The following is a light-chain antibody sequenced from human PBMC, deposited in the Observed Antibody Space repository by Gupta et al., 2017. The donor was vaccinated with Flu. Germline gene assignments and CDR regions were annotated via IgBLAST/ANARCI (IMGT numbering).Light chain of an antibody. Sequence: DIVMTQSPDSLAVSLGERATINCKSSRNILYSYKNYLSWYQQKPGQPPKLLIYWASTRETGVPDRFSGSGSGTEFTLTISSLQAEDVAVYYCQQYYSLPQTFGQGTKVEIK. CDR2: WAS. J-gene: IGKJ1*01. V-gene: IGKV4-1*01. CDR3: QQYYSLPQT. CDR1: RNILYSYKNY.